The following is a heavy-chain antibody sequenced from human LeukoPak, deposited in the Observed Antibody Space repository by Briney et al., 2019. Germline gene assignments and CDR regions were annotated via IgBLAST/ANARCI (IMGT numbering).Heavy chain of an antibody. J-gene: IGHJ4*02. Sequence: PSETLSLTCTVSGGSISSGDYYWSWIRQPAGKGLEWIGRIYTSGSTNYNPSLKSRVTISVDTSKNQFSLKLSSVTAADTAVYYCAREGPTRDYYDSSGYFDYWGQGTLVTVSS. CDR2: IYTSGST. CDR1: GGSISSGDYY. V-gene: IGHV4-61*02. CDR3: AREGPTRDYYDSSGYFDY. D-gene: IGHD3-22*01.